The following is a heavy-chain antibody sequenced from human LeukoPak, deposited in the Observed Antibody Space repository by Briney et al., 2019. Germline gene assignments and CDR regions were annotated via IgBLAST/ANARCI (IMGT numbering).Heavy chain of an antibody. CDR2: IYYSGST. J-gene: IGHJ4*02. D-gene: IGHD3-22*01. V-gene: IGHV4-39*01. CDR1: GGSISSSSDY. Sequence: SETLSLTCTVAGGSISSSSDYWGWIRQPPGKGLEWIGSIYYSGSTYYNPSLKSRVTISVDTSKNQFSLKLSSVTAADTAVYYCASQNYYDSSGYYYWGQGTLVTVSS. CDR3: ASQNYYDSSGYYY.